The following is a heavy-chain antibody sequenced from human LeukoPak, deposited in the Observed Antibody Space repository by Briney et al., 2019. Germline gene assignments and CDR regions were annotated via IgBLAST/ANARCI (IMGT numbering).Heavy chain of an antibody. CDR2: INPNSGDT. CDR3: ARGPHGDLEHY. D-gene: IGHD3-10*01. V-gene: IGHV1-2*02. J-gene: IGHJ4*02. CDR1: GYTFTGYY. Sequence: ASVKVSCKASGYTFTGYYMHWVRQAPGQGLEWMGWINPNSGDTNYAQKFQGRVTMTRDTSISTAYMELSRLRSDDTAVYYCARGPHGDLEHYWGQGTLVTVSS.